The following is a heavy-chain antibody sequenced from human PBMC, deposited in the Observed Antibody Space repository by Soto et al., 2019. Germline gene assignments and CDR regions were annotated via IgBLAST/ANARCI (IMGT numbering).Heavy chain of an antibody. CDR1: GFTFSSYD. D-gene: IGHD6-13*01. Sequence: PGGSLRLSCAASGFTFSSYDMHWVRQATGKGLEWVSAIGTAGDTYYPGSVKGRFTISRENAKNSLYLQMNSLRAGDTAVYYCARAYSSSWYRDYYYYGMDVWGQGTTVTVSS. J-gene: IGHJ6*02. V-gene: IGHV3-13*01. CDR3: ARAYSSSWYRDYYYYGMDV. CDR2: IGTAGDT.